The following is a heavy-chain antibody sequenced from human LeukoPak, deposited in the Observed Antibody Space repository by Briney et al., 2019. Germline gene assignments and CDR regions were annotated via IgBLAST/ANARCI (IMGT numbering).Heavy chain of an antibody. J-gene: IGHJ4*02. CDR3: ASNGNILTGYQDY. CDR1: GFTFSSYS. D-gene: IGHD3-9*01. V-gene: IGHV3-48*01. CDR2: ISSSSSTI. Sequence: GGSLRLSCAASGFTFSSYSMNWVCQAPGKGLEWVSYISSSSSTIYYADSVKGRFTISRDNAKNSLYLQMNSLRAEDTAVYYCASNGNILTGYQDYWGQGTLVTVSS.